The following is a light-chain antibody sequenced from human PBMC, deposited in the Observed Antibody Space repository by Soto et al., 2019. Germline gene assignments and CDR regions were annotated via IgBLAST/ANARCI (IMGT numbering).Light chain of an antibody. Sequence: QSVLTQPPAASGSHGQSVTISCTGPSRVVGGYKFVSWYQQHPGKAPKLLIYEVTQRPSGVPDRFSGSKSGNTASLTVSGLQAEDDADYDCSSYAGSNMGVFGTGTKVTV. CDR1: SRVVGGYKF. V-gene: IGLV2-8*01. CDR3: SSYAGSNMGV. J-gene: IGLJ1*01. CDR2: EVT.